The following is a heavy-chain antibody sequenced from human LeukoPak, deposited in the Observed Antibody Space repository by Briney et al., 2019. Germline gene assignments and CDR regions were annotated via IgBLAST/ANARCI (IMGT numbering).Heavy chain of an antibody. CDR1: GYSFTTYW. CDR3: ARSEWATVTIAFDI. V-gene: IGHV5-51*01. CDR2: IYPDDSDT. Sequence: GESLKISCKGSGYSFTTYWIAWVRQMPGKGLEWMGIIYPDDSDTRYSPSFQGQVTISADKSISTAYLQWSSLMASDTAMYYCARSEWATVTIAFDIWGQGTMVTVSS. J-gene: IGHJ3*02. D-gene: IGHD4-17*01.